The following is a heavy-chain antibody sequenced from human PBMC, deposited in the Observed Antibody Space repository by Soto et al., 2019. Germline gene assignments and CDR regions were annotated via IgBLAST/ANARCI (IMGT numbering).Heavy chain of an antibody. D-gene: IGHD3-16*01. CDR1: GYTPTNYD. V-gene: IGHV1-18*01. J-gene: IGHJ4*02. CDR3: ARALYRRGTYDAFDN. CDR2: ISAYNGNR. Sequence: QVPLVQSGPEVKKPGASVTVSCKTSGYTPTNYDIGWVRQAPGQGLEWMGWISAYNGNRNSAQKLQGRLTMTTDTSTKTAYMELRSLRSDDTAVYFCARALYRRGTYDAFDNWGKGTLVTVSS.